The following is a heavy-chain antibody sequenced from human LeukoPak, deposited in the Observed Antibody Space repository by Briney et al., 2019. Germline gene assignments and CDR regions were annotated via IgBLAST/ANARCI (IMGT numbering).Heavy chain of an antibody. V-gene: IGHV3-23*01. Sequence: GGSLRLSCAASGFTFSGYAMSWVRQAPGKGLERVSVISGSGGSTYYADSVKGRFTISRDYSKNTLYLQMNTLSAEDTAVYYCAKAHTSGWCHFDYWGQGTLVTVSS. CDR3: AKAHTSGWCHFDY. CDR2: ISGSGGST. CDR1: GFTFSGYA. D-gene: IGHD6-19*01. J-gene: IGHJ4*02.